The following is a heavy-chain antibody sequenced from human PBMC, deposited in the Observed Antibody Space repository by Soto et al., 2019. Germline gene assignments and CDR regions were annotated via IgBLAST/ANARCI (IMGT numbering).Heavy chain of an antibody. CDR2: INSDESSR. Sequence: EVQLVESGGDLVQPGGSLSLSCVASGFTFSNYWMHWVRQAPGKGREWVSRINSDESSRAYADSVKGRFISSRDNDKNSLSWEMNSLRAEDTAVYYCARGIDFYFDLWGRGTLVTVSS. CDR1: GFTFSNYW. CDR3: ARGIDFYFDL. V-gene: IGHV3-74*01. J-gene: IGHJ2*01.